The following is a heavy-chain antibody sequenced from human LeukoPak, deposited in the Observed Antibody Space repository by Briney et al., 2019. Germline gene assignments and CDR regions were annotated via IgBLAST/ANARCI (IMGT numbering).Heavy chain of an antibody. CDR2: LWYDGNNR. Sequence: GGSLRLSCAASGFTFSSYDMHWVRQAPGKGLEWVAVLWYDGNNRYYADSVKGRFIISRDNSKNTLYLKMNSLRAEDTAVYYCARESAAGTCDYWGQGTLVTVSS. D-gene: IGHD6-13*01. CDR1: GFTFSSYD. J-gene: IGHJ4*02. V-gene: IGHV3-33*01. CDR3: ARESAAGTCDY.